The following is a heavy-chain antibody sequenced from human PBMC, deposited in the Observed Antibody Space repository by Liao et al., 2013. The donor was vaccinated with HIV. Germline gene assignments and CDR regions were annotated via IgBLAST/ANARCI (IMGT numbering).Heavy chain of an antibody. D-gene: IGHD3-3*01. CDR2: IYHSGST. J-gene: IGHJ2*01. V-gene: IGHV4-30-2*01. CDR1: GGSISSGGYS. CDR3: ARGQSDYDFWSGYFTHWYFDL. Sequence: QVHLQQWGAGLLKPSQTLSLTCAVSGGSISSGGYSWSWIRQPPGKGLEWIGYIYHSGSTYYNPSLKSRVTISVDTSKNQFSLKLTSVTAADTAVYYCARGQSDYDFWSGYFTHWYFDLWGRGTLVTVSS.